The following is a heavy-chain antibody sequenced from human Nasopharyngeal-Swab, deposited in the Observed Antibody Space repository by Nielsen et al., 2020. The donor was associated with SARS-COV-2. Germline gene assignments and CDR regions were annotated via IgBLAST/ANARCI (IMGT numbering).Heavy chain of an antibody. Sequence: GSLRLPCTVSGGSISSYYWSWIRQPPGKGLEWIGYIYYSGSTNYNPSLKSRVTISVDTSKNQFSLKLSSVTAADTAVYYCARGFDYWGQGTLVTVSS. V-gene: IGHV4-59*13. CDR3: ARGFDY. CDR2: IYYSGST. CDR1: GGSISSYY. J-gene: IGHJ4*02.